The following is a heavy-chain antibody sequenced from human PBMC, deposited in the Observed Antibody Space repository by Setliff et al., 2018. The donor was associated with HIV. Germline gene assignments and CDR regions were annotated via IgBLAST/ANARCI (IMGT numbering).Heavy chain of an antibody. J-gene: IGHJ5*02. CDR2: INPSGGST. CDR3: APVSSGWFDP. Sequence: ASVKVSCKASGYTFTSYYMHWVRQAPGQGLEWMGIINPSGGSTSYAQKFQGRVTITADTSTDTAYMELSSLRSEDTAVYYCAPVSSGWFDPWGQGTLVTVSS. D-gene: IGHD2-2*01. CDR1: GYTFTSYY. V-gene: IGHV1-46*01.